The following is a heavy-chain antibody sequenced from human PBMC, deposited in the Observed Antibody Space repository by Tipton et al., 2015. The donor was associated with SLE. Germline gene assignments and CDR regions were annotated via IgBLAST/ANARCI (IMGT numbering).Heavy chain of an antibody. CDR3: ARTLGIYGTTYSYYYMDI. D-gene: IGHD3-3*02. J-gene: IGHJ6*03. CDR2: IIPSFGIP. V-gene: IGHV1-69*05. CDR1: GGTFSNHA. Sequence: QSGAEVKKPGSSVKVSCKVSGGTFSNHAISWVRQAPGQGLEWMGGIIPSFGIPDYAQKFQGRVTINTDESTSTAYMDLSSLRFEDTAIYYCARTLGIYGTTYSYYYMDIWGEGTTVTVSS.